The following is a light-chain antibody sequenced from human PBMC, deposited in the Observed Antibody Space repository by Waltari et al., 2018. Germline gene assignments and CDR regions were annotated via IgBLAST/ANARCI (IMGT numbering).Light chain of an antibody. Sequence: DIVMTQSPLSLPVTPGEPASISCRSGQSLLHSNGYNYFNWYLQKPGQSPQLLIYLGSDRASGVPDRFSGSGSGTDFTLEISRVEADDVGVYYCMQVLQTPFTFGPGTTVDIK. CDR3: MQVLQTPFT. V-gene: IGKV2-28*01. CDR1: QSLLHSNGYNY. J-gene: IGKJ3*01. CDR2: LGS.